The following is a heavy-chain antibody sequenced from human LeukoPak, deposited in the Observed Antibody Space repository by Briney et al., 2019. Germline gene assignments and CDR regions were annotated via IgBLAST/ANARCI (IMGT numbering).Heavy chain of an antibody. D-gene: IGHD6-19*01. CDR1: GGSISSYY. J-gene: IGHJ4*02. CDR2: VYYSGST. Sequence: SETLSLTCTVSGGSISSYYWSWIRQPPAKGLAWIGFVYYSGSTNYNPSLKSRVTISVDTSKNQFSLKLSSVTAADTAVYYCARSSSSGWYQGTHFDYWGQGTLVTVSS. V-gene: IGHV4-59*01. CDR3: ARSSSSGWYQGTHFDY.